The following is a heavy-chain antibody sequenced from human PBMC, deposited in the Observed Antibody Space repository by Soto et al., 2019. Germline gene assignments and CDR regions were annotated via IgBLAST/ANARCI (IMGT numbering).Heavy chain of an antibody. CDR2: VNPLLGTA. Sequence: QVQLVQSGAEVKKPGSSVRVSCKISGGSFSNITVSWVRQAPGLGLEWMGRVNPLLGTANYAQKFQGRVTLSADRSTNTAYMDMTSLTSDDTAMYYCARLPLDSWGQGTLVTVSS. CDR3: ARLPLDS. CDR1: GGSFSNIT. J-gene: IGHJ4*02. V-gene: IGHV1-69*08.